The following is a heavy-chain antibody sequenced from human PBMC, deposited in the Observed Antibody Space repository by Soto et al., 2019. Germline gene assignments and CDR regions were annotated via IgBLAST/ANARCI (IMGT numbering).Heavy chain of an antibody. CDR1: GFTFSSYS. J-gene: IGHJ6*02. V-gene: IGHV3-21*01. D-gene: IGHD3-3*02. CDR2: IRSSSSYI. CDR3: ARAHEIRGIYCYYGMDV. Sequence: GGSLRLSCAASGFTFSSYSMNWVRQAPGKGLEWVSSIRSSSSYIYYADSVKGRFTISRDNAKNSLYLQMNSLRAEDTAVYFCARAHEIRGIYCYYGMDVWGQGTTVTVSS.